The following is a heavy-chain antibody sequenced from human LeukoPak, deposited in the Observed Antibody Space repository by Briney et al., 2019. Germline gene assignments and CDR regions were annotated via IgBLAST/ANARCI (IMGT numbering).Heavy chain of an antibody. J-gene: IGHJ4*02. D-gene: IGHD6-19*01. Sequence: SETLSLTCTVSGGSISTGNYYWGWVRQPPGKGLEWIGTIYYSGSTYYNPSLKSRVTTSVDTSKNQFSLKLTSVAAADTAVYYCARHYSGWYNFFDFWGQGTLVTVSS. CDR2: IYYSGST. CDR3: ARHYSGWYNFFDF. CDR1: GGSISTGNYY. V-gene: IGHV4-39*01.